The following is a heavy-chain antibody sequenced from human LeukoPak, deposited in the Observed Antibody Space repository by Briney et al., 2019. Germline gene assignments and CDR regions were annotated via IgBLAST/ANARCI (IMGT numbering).Heavy chain of an antibody. Sequence: SETLSLTCAVYGGSFSGYYWSWIRQPPGKGLEWIGEINHSGSTNYNPSLKSRVTISVDTSKNQFSLKLSSVTAADTAVYYCARGRGIFYVVGIGRPEYFDYWGQGTLVTVSS. CDR3: ARGRGIFYVVGIGRPEYFDY. J-gene: IGHJ4*02. CDR2: INHSGST. V-gene: IGHV4-34*01. D-gene: IGHD2/OR15-2a*01. CDR1: GGSFSGYY.